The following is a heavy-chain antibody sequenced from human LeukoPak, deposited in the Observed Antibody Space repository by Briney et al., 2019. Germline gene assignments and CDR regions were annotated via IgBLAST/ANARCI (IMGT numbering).Heavy chain of an antibody. CDR1: GFTFSDYY. V-gene: IGHV3-11*01. CDR2: ISSSGRTI. J-gene: IGHJ4*02. CDR3: AGTGELYY. D-gene: IGHD7-27*01. Sequence: GGSLRLSCAASGFTFSDYYMSGIRQARGEGREGVSYISSSGRTIYCADSVKGRFTICRDNAKNSLYLQTDSLRADDTAVYYCAGTGELYYWGQGTLVTVSS.